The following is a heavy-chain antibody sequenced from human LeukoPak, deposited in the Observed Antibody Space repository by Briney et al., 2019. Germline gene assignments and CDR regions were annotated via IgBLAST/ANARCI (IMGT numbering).Heavy chain of an antibody. V-gene: IGHV3-48*03. CDR2: IDPSGYVM. CDR1: GFTFSTYE. CDR3: ATKVPGDSHFSN. J-gene: IGHJ4*02. Sequence: GGSLRLSCAASGFTFSTYEMNWVRQAPGKGLEWVSYIDPSGYVMSADSVKGRFTISRDNAKISLHLQMNSLRAEDTAVYYCATKVPGDSHFSNRGQGTLVTVSS. D-gene: IGHD2-21*01.